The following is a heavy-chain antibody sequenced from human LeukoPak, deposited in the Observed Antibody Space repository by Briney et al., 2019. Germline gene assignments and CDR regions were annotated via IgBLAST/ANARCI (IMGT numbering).Heavy chain of an antibody. CDR1: GFTLDDYA. V-gene: IGHV3-43D*03. D-gene: IGHD2-2*01. Sequence: GGSLRLSWAAYGFTLDDYAMDSVRQAPGKGLEWDSLIRWEDGRSNYADSVKGRFTISRDNSKNSLYLQMNSLRAEDTALYYCAKGAVPAAIPPLNYYYYYYMDVWGKGTTVTVSS. J-gene: IGHJ6*03. CDR3: AKGAVPAAIPPLNYYYYYYMDV. CDR2: IRWEDGRS.